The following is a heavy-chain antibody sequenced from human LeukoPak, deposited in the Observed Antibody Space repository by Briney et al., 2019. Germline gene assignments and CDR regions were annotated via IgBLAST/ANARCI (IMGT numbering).Heavy chain of an antibody. Sequence: SETLSLTCTVSGGSVSSVSYYWSWIRQPPGKGLEWIAYIYYSGSTNYNPSLKSRVTISVDTSKNQFSLKLSSVTAADTAVYYCARENGFDFDYWGQGTLVTVSS. CDR2: IYYSGST. J-gene: IGHJ4*02. CDR1: GGSVSSVSYY. D-gene: IGHD2-8*01. V-gene: IGHV4-61*01. CDR3: ARENGFDFDY.